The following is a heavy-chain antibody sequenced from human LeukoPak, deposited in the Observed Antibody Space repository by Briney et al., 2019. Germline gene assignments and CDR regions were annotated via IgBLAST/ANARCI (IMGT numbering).Heavy chain of an antibody. CDR3: AKGAGNFDWSYHDY. J-gene: IGHJ4*02. CDR1: GFTFRNYD. Sequence: PGGSLRLSCAASGFTFRNYDMNWVRQAPGKGLEWVSAISGSGGTTYNADSVKGRFTISRDNSKNTLYLQLNSLRAEDTAVYYCAKGAGNFDWSYHDYWGQGTLVTVSS. CDR2: ISGSGGTT. V-gene: IGHV3-23*01. D-gene: IGHD3-9*01.